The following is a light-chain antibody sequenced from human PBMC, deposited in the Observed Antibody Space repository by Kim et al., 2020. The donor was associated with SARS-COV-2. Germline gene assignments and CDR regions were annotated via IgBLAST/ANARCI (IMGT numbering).Light chain of an antibody. J-gene: IGKJ4*01. Sequence: LPPGYSATPPCRASQSVGTYLGWYQHKPGQAPRLLIYGASNRATGIPARFSGSGSGTDFTLTISSLEPEDFAVYYCQQRSNWPLTFGGGTKVDIK. V-gene: IGKV3-11*01. CDR2: GAS. CDR3: QQRSNWPLT. CDR1: QSVGTY.